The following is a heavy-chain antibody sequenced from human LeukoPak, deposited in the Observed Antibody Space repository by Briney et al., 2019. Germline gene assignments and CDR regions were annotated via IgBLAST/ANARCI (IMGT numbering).Heavy chain of an antibody. CDR1: GGSFSGYY. V-gene: IGHV4-34*01. J-gene: IGHJ4*02. CDR3: ARELSYDYGWGSYRYYFDY. D-gene: IGHD3-16*02. CDR2: INHSGST. Sequence: SETLSLTCAVYGGSFSGYYWSWIRQPPGKGLEWIGEINHSGSTNYNPSLKSRVTISVDTSKNQFSLKLSSVTAADTAVYYCARELSYDYGWGSYRYYFDYWGQGTLVTVSS.